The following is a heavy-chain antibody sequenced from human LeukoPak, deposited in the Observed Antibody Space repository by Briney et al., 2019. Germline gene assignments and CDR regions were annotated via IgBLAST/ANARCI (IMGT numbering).Heavy chain of an antibody. CDR3: ARGIDDYGDYFYYYYGMDV. J-gene: IGHJ6*02. V-gene: IGHV4-34*01. Sequence: MPSETLSLTCAVYGGSFSGYYWSWIRQPPGKGLEWIGEINHSGSTNYNPSLKSRVTISVDTSKNQFSLKLSSVTAADTAVYYCARGIDDYGDYFYYYYGMDVWGQGTTVTVSS. D-gene: IGHD4-17*01. CDR2: INHSGST. CDR1: GGSFSGYY.